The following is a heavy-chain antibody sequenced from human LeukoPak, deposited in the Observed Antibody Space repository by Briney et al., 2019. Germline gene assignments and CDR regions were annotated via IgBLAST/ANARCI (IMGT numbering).Heavy chain of an antibody. D-gene: IGHD3-9*01. CDR2: INPNSGGT. Sequence: ASVKVSCKASGYTFTDYFMHWVRQAPGQGLEWMGWINPNSGGTKYAQKFQGRVTMTRDTSISTADMELSRLRSDDTAVYYCARMYDILTGTTYWFDPWGRGTLVTVSS. J-gene: IGHJ5*02. CDR3: ARMYDILTGTTYWFDP. V-gene: IGHV1-2*02. CDR1: GYTFTDYF.